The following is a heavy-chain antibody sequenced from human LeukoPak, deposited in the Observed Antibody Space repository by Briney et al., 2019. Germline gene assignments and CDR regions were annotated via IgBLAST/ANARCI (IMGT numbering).Heavy chain of an antibody. J-gene: IGHJ4*02. Sequence: SETLSLTCIVSGVSISGYYWSWIRQPPGKGLEWIGYLYDSGGSKDNSSLKSRASLSADTSKNQFSLRLSSVAAADTAAYYCAPIKRGSIFGYFDFWGQGIPVTVSS. CDR2: LYDSGGS. D-gene: IGHD5-18*01. V-gene: IGHV4-59*03. CDR1: GVSISGYY. CDR3: APIKRGSIFGYFDF.